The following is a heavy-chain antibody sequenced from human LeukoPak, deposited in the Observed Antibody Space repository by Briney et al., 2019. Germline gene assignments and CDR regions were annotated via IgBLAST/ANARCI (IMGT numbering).Heavy chain of an antibody. J-gene: IGHJ5*02. D-gene: IGHD6-13*01. CDR3: ARAIAAAGTRFDP. V-gene: IGHV4-30-4*08. Sequence: SETLSLTCTVSGGSISSGDYYWSWIRQPPGKGLEWIGYIYHSGSTYYNPSLNSRVTISVDTSKNQFSLKLSSVTAADTAVYYCARAIAAAGTRFDPWGQGTLVTVSS. CDR1: GGSISSGDYY. CDR2: IYHSGST.